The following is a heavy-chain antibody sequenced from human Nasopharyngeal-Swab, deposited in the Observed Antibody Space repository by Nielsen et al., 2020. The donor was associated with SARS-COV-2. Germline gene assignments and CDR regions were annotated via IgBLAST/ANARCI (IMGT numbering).Heavy chain of an antibody. V-gene: IGHV3-15*07. CDR3: TTATAAAGTYYYDSSGYYYFDY. Sequence: WIRQPPGKGLEWVGRIKNKTDGGTTDYAAPVKGRFTISRDDSKNTLYLQMNSLKTEDTAVYYCTTATAAAGTYYYDSSGYYYFDYWGPGTLVTVSS. D-gene: IGHD3-22*01. CDR2: IKNKTDGGTT. J-gene: IGHJ4*02.